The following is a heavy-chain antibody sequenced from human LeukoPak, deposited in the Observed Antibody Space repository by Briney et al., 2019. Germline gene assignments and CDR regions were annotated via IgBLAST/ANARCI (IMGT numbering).Heavy chain of an antibody. V-gene: IGHV4-39*07. CDR2: IFYSGST. CDR3: ARDGIAAEPFDY. CDR1: SGSISTSNYY. J-gene: IGHJ4*02. Sequence: SETLSLTCTVSSGSISTSNYYWGWVRQPPGKALEWIGNIFYSGSTYYSPSLKSRVTISLDTSRNQFSLKLNSVTAADTAVYYCARDGIAAEPFDYWGQGTLVTVSS. D-gene: IGHD6-13*01.